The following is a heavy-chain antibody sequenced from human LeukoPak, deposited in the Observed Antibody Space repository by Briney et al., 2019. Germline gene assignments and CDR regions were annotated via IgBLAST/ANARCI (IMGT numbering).Heavy chain of an antibody. CDR2: IWYDGSNK. Sequence: GGSLRLSCAASGFTFRSYGMHWVRQAPGKGLEWVAVIWYDGSNKYYADSVKGRFTISRDNSKNTLYLQMNSLRAEDTAVYYCARVYSNYYYYYMDVWGKGTTVTVSS. CDR3: ARVYSNYYYYYMDV. V-gene: IGHV3-33*01. CDR1: GFTFRSYG. J-gene: IGHJ6*03. D-gene: IGHD4-11*01.